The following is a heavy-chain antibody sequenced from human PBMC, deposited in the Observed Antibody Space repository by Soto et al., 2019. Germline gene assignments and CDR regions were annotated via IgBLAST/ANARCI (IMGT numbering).Heavy chain of an antibody. CDR2: ISAYNGNT. D-gene: IGHD6-13*01. V-gene: IGHV1-18*01. CDR1: GYTFTNYA. J-gene: IGHJ4*02. Sequence: QVQLVQSGAEVKKPGASVKVSCKASGYTFTNYAFSWVRQAPGQGLEWMGWISAYNGNTNYPQKLRGRVTMTTDTSTSTAYMELRSLRSDDTAVYYCARDLAAAGPFDYWGQGTLVTVSS. CDR3: ARDLAAAGPFDY.